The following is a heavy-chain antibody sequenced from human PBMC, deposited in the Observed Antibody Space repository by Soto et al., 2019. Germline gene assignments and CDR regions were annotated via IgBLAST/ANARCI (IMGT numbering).Heavy chain of an antibody. CDR2: IYKAVQT. Sequence: SEALGLTGDVSCDFILCGDYYWSWLRPPHGEGFEYIVYIYKAVQTYYTPSLKSRPFISLDTSKRQFFLRLTSVTAADTAMYYCARSRSCSSGYFDLWGPGTLVTVAS. V-gene: IGHV4-30-4*01. CDR3: ARSRSCSSGYFDL. D-gene: IGHD6-6*01. CDR1: CDFILCGDYY. J-gene: IGHJ5*02.